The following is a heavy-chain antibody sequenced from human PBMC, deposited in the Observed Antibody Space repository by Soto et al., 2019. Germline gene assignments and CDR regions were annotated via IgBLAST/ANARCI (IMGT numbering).Heavy chain of an antibody. J-gene: IGHJ4*02. V-gene: IGHV1-69*02. CDR1: GGTFSSYT. CDR2: IIPILGIA. Sequence: SVKVSCKASGGTFSSYTISWVRQAPGQGLEWMGRIIPILGIANYAQKFQGRVTITADKSTSTAYMELSSLRSEDTAVYYCATETMVRGVIIDYWGQGTLVTVSS. CDR3: ATETMVRGVIIDY. D-gene: IGHD3-10*01.